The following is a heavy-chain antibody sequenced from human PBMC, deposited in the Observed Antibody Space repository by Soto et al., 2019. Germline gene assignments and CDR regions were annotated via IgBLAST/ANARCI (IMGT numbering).Heavy chain of an antibody. CDR2: MNPNSGET. D-gene: IGHD2-2*01. V-gene: IGHV1-8*02. CDR1: GYTFNDYE. CDR3: ARIAMPARPRWYNWFDP. J-gene: IGHJ5*02. Sequence: XSVKVSCKTSGYTFNDYEINWVRQATVQGLEWIGWMNPNSGETGYAQRFQGRVTMTTSSSLSTAYLELSSLTSDDTAVYYCARIAMPARPRWYNWFDPWGQGTLVTSPQ.